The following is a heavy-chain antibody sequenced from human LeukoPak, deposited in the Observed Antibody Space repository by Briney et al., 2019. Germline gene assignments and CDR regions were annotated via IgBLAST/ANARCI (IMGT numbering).Heavy chain of an antibody. CDR1: GFTLSRYA. J-gene: IGHJ4*02. CDR3: AKNWATYYLDD. Sequence: GGALRLSRVASGFTLSRYAMHWVRQAPGKGLEWVAFLQSDGNNRYYADSVKGRFTISRDNSKNTLFLQMSTLRAEDTALYYCAKNWATYYLDDWGKGTLVTVSS. V-gene: IGHV3-30*02. CDR2: LQSDGNNR. D-gene: IGHD3-16*01.